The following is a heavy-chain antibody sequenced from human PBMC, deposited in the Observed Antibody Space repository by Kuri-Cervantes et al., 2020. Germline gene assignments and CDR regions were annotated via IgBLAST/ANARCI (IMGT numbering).Heavy chain of an antibody. CDR2: ISGSGDIT. J-gene: IGHJ4*02. D-gene: IGHD1-20*01. Sequence: GESLKISCAASGFTFRKFAMSWVRQAPGKGLEWVSAISGSGDITYYADSVKGRFPISRDNSKNTLYLQMNSLRAEDTAVYYCARDINWIFDYWGQGTLVTVSS. CDR3: ARDINWIFDY. CDR1: GFTFRKFA. V-gene: IGHV3-23*01.